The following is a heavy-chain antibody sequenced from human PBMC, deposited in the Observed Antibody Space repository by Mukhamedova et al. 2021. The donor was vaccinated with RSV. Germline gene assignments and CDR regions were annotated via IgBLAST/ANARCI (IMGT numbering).Heavy chain of an antibody. Sequence: FTISRHNSKNTLYLQMNSLRAEDTAVYYCARGAAMLGDWFDPWGQGTLVTVSS. J-gene: IGHJ5*02. CDR3: ARGAAMLGDWFDP. V-gene: IGHV3-53*04. D-gene: IGHD2-2*01.